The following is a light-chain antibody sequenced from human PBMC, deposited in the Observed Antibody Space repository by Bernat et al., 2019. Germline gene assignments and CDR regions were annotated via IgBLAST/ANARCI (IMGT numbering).Light chain of an antibody. CDR3: QQYNNWPIT. J-gene: IGKJ5*01. CDR1: QGVNSN. V-gene: IGKV3-15*01. Sequence: EIVLTQSPATRSVSPGERVTLSCRASQGVNSNLAWYQQRSGQAPRLLIYGASTRAAGVPARFSGSGSGTDFTLTVTSLQSEDFVLYYCQQYNNWPITFGQVTRLDIK. CDR2: GAS.